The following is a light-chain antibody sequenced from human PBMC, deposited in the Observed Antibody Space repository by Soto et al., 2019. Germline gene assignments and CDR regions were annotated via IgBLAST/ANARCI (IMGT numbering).Light chain of an antibody. CDR2: DVS. CDR3: CSYAGSYTFV. J-gene: IGLJ1*01. Sequence: QSVLTQPRSVSGSPGQSVTISCTGTSSDVGAYNYVSWYQQYPGKAPKITIYDVSKRPSGVPDRFSGSKSDNTASLTISGLQAEDEADYYCCSYAGSYTFVFGIGTKVTVL. CDR1: SSDVGAYNY. V-gene: IGLV2-11*01.